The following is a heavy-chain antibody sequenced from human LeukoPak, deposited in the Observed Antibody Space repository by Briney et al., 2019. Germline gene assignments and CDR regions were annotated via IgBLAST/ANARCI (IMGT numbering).Heavy chain of an antibody. CDR2: IDYDGSTT. J-gene: IGHJ4*02. D-gene: IGHD3-22*01. CDR1: GFSLSTFW. V-gene: IGHV3-74*01. Sequence: GGSLRLSYAASGFSLSTFWMHWVRQAPGKGLVWVSRIDYDGSTTTYADSVKGRFTISGDNAKNSLYLQMNSLRAEDTAVYYCASGGDYYDSSGYPYWGQGTLVTVSS. CDR3: ASGGDYYDSSGYPY.